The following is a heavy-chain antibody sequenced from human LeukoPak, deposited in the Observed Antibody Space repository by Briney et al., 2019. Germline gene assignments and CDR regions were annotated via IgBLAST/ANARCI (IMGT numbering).Heavy chain of an antibody. CDR1: GFTFSDYY. V-gene: IGHV3-11*06. CDR2: ISSSSSYT. Sequence: GGSLTLSCAASGFTFSDYYMSWIRQAPGTGLGWVSYISSSSSYTNYADSVKGRFIISRDNAKNSLYLQMNSLRAEDTAVYYCARAPHYSNYGPYYYGMDVWGQGTTVTVSS. D-gene: IGHD4-11*01. J-gene: IGHJ6*02. CDR3: ARAPHYSNYGPYYYGMDV.